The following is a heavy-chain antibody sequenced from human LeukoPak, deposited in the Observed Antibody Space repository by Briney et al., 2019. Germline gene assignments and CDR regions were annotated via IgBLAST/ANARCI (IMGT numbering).Heavy chain of an antibody. CDR1: GFTFSSYG. CDR3: AHPPPVTV. Sequence: GGSLRLSCAASGFTFSSYGMHWVRQAPGKGLEWVSFIRYDGSNEYYADSVRGRFTISRDNSKNTLYLQMNSLRAEDTAAYYCAHPPPVTVRGQGTLVTVSS. D-gene: IGHD4-17*01. J-gene: IGHJ4*02. CDR2: IRYDGSNE. V-gene: IGHV3-30*02.